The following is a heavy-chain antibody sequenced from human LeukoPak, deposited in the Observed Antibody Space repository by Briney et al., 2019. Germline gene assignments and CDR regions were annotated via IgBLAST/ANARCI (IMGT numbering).Heavy chain of an antibody. Sequence: SETLSLTCTVSGGSISSYYWSWIRQPPGKGLEWIGYIYYSGSTNYNPSLKSRVTISVDTSKNQFSLKLSSVTAADTAVYYCARVGTRFTVGYFDYWGQGTLVTVSS. J-gene: IGHJ4*02. CDR2: IYYSGST. CDR3: ARVGTRFTVGYFDY. CDR1: GGSISSYY. D-gene: IGHD3-16*01. V-gene: IGHV4-59*01.